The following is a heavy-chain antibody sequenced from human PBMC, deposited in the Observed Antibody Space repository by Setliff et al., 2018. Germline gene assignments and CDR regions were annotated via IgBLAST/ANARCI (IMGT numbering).Heavy chain of an antibody. D-gene: IGHD6-6*01. CDR1: GFSISSGYY. CDR3: ARARNVAARLFDS. Sequence: PSETLSLTCAVSGFSISSGYYWGWIRQPPGKGLEWIVNIHHSGKAYYNPSLKSRLTISVDTSKNQFSLNLRSVTAADTAVYYCARARNVAARLFDSWGQGTLVTVSS. V-gene: IGHV4-38-2*01. CDR2: IHHSGKA. J-gene: IGHJ4*02.